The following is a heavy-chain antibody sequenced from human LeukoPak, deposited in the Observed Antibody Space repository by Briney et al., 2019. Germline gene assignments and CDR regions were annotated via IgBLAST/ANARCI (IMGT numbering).Heavy chain of an antibody. D-gene: IGHD3-22*01. Sequence: ASVEVSCKASGGTFSSYAISWVRQATGQGLEWMGWMNPNSGNTGYAQKFQGRVTMTRNTSISTAYMELSSLRSEDTAVYYCARGRGNYYYDSSGTALKAYYFDYWGQGTLVTVSS. J-gene: IGHJ4*02. CDR3: ARGRGNYYYDSSGTALKAYYFDY. CDR2: MNPNSGNT. V-gene: IGHV1-8*02. CDR1: GGTFSSYA.